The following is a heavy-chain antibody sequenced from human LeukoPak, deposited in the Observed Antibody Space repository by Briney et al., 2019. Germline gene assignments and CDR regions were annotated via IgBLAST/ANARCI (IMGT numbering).Heavy chain of an antibody. Sequence: ASEKVSCKASGYTFTRYYMYWVRQPPGQGLEWMGKINPSGGSTSYAQKFQGRVTMTRDTSTSTVYMDLSSLTSEDTAVYYCARVHDYGDLRYLDYWGQGTLVTV. CDR3: ARVHDYGDLRYLDY. CDR2: INPSGGST. D-gene: IGHD4-17*01. V-gene: IGHV1-46*01. J-gene: IGHJ4*02. CDR1: GYTFTRYY.